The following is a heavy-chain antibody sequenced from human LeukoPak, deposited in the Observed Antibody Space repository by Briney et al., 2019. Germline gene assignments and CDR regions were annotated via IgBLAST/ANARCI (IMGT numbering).Heavy chain of an antibody. CDR1: GYTFSGYY. D-gene: IGHD3-10*01. V-gene: IGHV1-2*02. Sequence: ASVKVSCKPSGYTFSGYYIHWVRQAPGQGLEWMGWINPNSGGTNYAQKFQGRVTMTRDTSISTAYMELSRLRSDDTAVYYCARESVRWFGELLDYWGQGTLVTVSS. CDR2: INPNSGGT. CDR3: ARESVRWFGELLDY. J-gene: IGHJ4*02.